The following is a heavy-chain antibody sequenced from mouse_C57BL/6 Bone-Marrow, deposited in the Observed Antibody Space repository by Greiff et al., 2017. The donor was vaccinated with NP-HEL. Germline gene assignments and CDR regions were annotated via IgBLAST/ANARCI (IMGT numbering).Heavy chain of an antibody. CDR3: ARYGYDYDGGDY. CDR1: GYTFTSYW. CDR2: IYPGSGST. D-gene: IGHD2-4*01. J-gene: IGHJ2*01. V-gene: IGHV1-55*01. Sequence: QVQLQQPGAELVKPGASVKMSCKASGYTFTSYWITWVKQRPGQGLEWIGDIYPGSGSTNYNEKFKSKATLTVDTSSSTAYMQLSSLTSEDSAVDYCARYGYDYDGGDYWGQGTTLTVSS.